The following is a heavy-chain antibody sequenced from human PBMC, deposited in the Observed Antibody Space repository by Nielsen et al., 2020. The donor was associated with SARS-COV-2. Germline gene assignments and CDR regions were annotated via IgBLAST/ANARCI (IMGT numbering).Heavy chain of an antibody. CDR3: ARGRGIAAAGTRPVVCAFDI. J-gene: IGHJ3*02. Sequence: GESLKISCAASGFTFSSYWMSWVRQAPGKGLEWVSYISSSSSTIYYADSVKGRFTISRDNAKNSLYLQMNSLRDEDTAVYYCARGRGIAAAGTRPVVCAFDIWGQGTMVTVSS. D-gene: IGHD6-13*01. V-gene: IGHV3-48*02. CDR2: ISSSSSTI. CDR1: GFTFSSYW.